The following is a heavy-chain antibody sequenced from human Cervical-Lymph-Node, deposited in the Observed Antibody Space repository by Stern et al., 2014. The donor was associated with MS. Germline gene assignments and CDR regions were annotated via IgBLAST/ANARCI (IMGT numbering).Heavy chain of an antibody. Sequence: QVQLQESGPGLVKPSQTLSLTCTVSGGSISSGSYYWSWIRQPAGKGLEWIGRIYTSGSTNYNPSLQSRVTISVATSKTQLSLKLSSVTAADTAVYYCARDGSIDAFDIWGQGTMVTVSS. J-gene: IGHJ3*02. CDR1: GGSISSGSYY. D-gene: IGHD5-12*01. V-gene: IGHV4-61*02. CDR2: IYTSGST. CDR3: ARDGSIDAFDI.